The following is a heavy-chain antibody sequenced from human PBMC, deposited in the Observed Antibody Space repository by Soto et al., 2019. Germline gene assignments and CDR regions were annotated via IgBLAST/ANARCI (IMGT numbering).Heavy chain of an antibody. CDR3: AKDQGTMIVAAHGMDV. Sequence: GGSLRLSCAASGFTFSSYSMHWVRQAPGKGLEWVAVISYDGSNKYYADSVKGRFTISRDDSKNTLYLQMNSLRAEDTAVYYCAKDQGTMIVAAHGMDVWGQGTTVTVSS. CDR1: GFTFSSYS. V-gene: IGHV3-30*18. CDR2: ISYDGSNK. D-gene: IGHD3-22*01. J-gene: IGHJ6*02.